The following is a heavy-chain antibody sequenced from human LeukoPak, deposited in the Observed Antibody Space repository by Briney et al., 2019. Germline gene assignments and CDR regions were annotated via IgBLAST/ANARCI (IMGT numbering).Heavy chain of an antibody. Sequence: GGSLRLSCAASGFAFSSYAMHWVRQAPGKGLEYVSAISSNGGSTYYANSVKGRLTISRDNSKNTLYLQMVSLRAEDMAVYYCARDHTQWELLYWFDPWGQGTLVTVSS. CDR2: ISSNGGST. CDR1: GFAFSSYA. V-gene: IGHV3-64*01. J-gene: IGHJ5*02. D-gene: IGHD1-26*01. CDR3: ARDHTQWELLYWFDP.